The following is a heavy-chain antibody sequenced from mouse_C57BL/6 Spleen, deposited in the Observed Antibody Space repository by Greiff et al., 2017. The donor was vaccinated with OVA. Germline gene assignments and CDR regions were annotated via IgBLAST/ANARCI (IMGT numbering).Heavy chain of an antibody. Sequence: QVQLQQPGAELVMPGASVKLSCKASGYTFTSYWMHWVKQRPGQGLEWIGEIDPSDSYTNYNQKFKGKSTLPVDKSSSTAYMQLSSLTSEDSAVYYCARSTTVVALDYWGQGTTLTVSS. CDR1: GYTFTSYW. V-gene: IGHV1-69*01. CDR2: IDPSDSYT. J-gene: IGHJ2*01. D-gene: IGHD1-1*01. CDR3: ARSTTVVALDY.